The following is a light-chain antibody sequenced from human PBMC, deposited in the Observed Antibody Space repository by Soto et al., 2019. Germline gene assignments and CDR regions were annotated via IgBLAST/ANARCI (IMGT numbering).Light chain of an antibody. CDR2: EVS. Sequence: QSALTQPPSASGSPGQSVNISCTGTSSDVGGYNYVSWYQQHPGKAPKLIIYEVSKRPSGVPDRFSGSKSGNTASLTVSGLQAEDEADYYCSSYAGSNNVVFGGGTKLTVL. V-gene: IGLV2-8*01. CDR1: SSDVGGYNY. CDR3: SSYAGSNNVV. J-gene: IGLJ2*01.